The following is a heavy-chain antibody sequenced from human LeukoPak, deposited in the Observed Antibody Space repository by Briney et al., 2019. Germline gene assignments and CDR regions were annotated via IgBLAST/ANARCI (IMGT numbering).Heavy chain of an antibody. CDR2: ISGSGGST. V-gene: IGHV3-23*01. J-gene: IGHJ4*02. CDR3: AKGPWYYDSSGLAASFDY. D-gene: IGHD3-22*01. CDR1: GFTFSSYA. Sequence: GGSLRLSCAASGFTFSSYAMSWVRQAPGKGLEWVSAISGSGGSTYCADSVKGRFTISRDNSKNTLYLQMNSLRAEDTAVYYCAKGPWYYDSSGLAASFDYWGQGTLVTVSS.